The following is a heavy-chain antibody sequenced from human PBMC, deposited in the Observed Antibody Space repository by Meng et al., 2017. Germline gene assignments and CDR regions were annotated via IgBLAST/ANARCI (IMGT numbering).Heavy chain of an antibody. CDR1: GYNFPDYY. J-gene: IGHJ4*02. Sequence: QGRRVQSGAEGKKPGAAGKVSCKPSGYNFPDYYIHWVRQAPGQGLEWMGRIDPKNGDTHYAQKFQGRVTMTGDTSISTAYMDLSGLRSDDTAVYYCARDEDISAAGKLFGDYWGQGTLVTVSS. CDR2: IDPKNGDT. V-gene: IGHV1-2*06. D-gene: IGHD6-13*01. CDR3: ARDEDISAAGKLFGDY.